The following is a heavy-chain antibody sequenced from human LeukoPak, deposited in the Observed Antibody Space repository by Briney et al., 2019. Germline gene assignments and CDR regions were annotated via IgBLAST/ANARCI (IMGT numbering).Heavy chain of an antibody. CDR3: AKDKGNRYFDY. V-gene: IGHV3-23*01. CDR1: GFTFSSYA. J-gene: IGHJ4*02. CDR2: ISGGGGAT. Sequence: PGGSLRLSCAASGFTFSSYAMSWVRQAPGKGLEWVSTISGGGGATYYADSVKGRFTISGDNSRNILFLQMNGLRADDTAIYYCAKDKGNRYFDYWGQGTLVTISS. D-gene: IGHD3-16*02.